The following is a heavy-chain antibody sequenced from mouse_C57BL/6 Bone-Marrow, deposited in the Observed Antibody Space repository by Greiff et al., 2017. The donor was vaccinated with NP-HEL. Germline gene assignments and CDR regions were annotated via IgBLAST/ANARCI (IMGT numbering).Heavy chain of an antibody. CDR2: IRNKANGYTT. CDR1: GFTFTDYY. CDR3: ARLTLYFDY. V-gene: IGHV7-3*01. D-gene: IGHD1-3*01. Sequence: EVQVVESGGGLVQPGGSLSLSCAASGFTFTDYYMSWVRQPPGKALEWLGFIRNKANGYTTEYSASVKGRFTISRDNSQSILYLQMNALRAEDSATYYCARLTLYFDYWGQGTTLTVSS. J-gene: IGHJ2*01.